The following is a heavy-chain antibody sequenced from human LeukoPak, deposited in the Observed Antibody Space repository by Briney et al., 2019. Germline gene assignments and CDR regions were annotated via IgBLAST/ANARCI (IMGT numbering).Heavy chain of an antibody. D-gene: IGHD1-14*01. CDR3: ARKLDALDI. CDR1: GFTFSRYA. J-gene: IGHJ3*02. CDR2: ISSNGGST. Sequence: GGSLSLSCSASGFTFSRYAMHWVRQARGKGLEYVSAISSNGGSTYYADSVKGRFTISRDNSKNTLYLQMSSLRAEDTAVYYCARKLDALDIWGQGTLVTVSS. V-gene: IGHV3-64D*09.